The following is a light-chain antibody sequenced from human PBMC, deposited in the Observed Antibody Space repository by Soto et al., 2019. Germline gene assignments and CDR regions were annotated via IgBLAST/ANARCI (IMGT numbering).Light chain of an antibody. Sequence: QSVLTQPASVSGSPGQSITISCTGTSSDGGGYNYVSWYQQHPGKVPKLMIYDVSNRPSGVSNRFSGSKSGNTASLTISGLQAEYEADYYCSSYSSSSTYVFGTGTKVTVL. CDR3: SSYSSSSTYV. CDR1: SSDGGGYNY. CDR2: DVS. V-gene: IGLV2-14*01. J-gene: IGLJ1*01.